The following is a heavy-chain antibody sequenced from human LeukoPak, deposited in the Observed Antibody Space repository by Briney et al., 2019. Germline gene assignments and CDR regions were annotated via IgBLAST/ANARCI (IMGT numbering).Heavy chain of an antibody. J-gene: IGHJ3*02. CDR2: ISGSGGST. D-gene: IGHD2-8*01. CDR1: GFTFSSYA. Sequence: GGSLRLSCAASGFTFSSYAMSWVRQAPGKGLEWVSAISGSGGSTYYADSVKGRFTISRDNSKNTLYLQMNSLRAEDTAVYYCAKSPRRICTNGVCTPHVRHALDIWGQGTMVTVSS. V-gene: IGHV3-23*01. CDR3: AKSPRRICTNGVCTPHVRHALDI.